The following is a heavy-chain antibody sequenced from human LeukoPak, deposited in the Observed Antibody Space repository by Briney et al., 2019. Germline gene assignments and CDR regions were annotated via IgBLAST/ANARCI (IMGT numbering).Heavy chain of an antibody. D-gene: IGHD3-22*01. CDR3: AGGYYYDSSGYYYYYGMDV. V-gene: IGHV4-30-2*02. J-gene: IGHJ6*02. CDR1: GGSISSGGYS. Sequence: SQTLSLTCAVSGGSISSGGYSWSWIRQPPGKGLEWIGYIYHSGSTNYNPSLKSRVTISVDTSRNQFSLKLSSVTAADTAVYYCAGGYYYDSSGYYYYYGMDVWGQGTTVTVSS. CDR2: IYHSGST.